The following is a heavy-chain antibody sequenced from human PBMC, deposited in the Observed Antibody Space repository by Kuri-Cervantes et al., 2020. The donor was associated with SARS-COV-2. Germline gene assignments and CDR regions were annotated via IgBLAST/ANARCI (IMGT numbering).Heavy chain of an antibody. CDR1: GGSISSGDYY. D-gene: IGHD3-16*01. CDR2: IYYSGST. Sequence: SCTVSGGSISSGDYYWSWIRQPPGKGLEWIGYIYYSGSTYYNPSLKSRVTISVDTSKNQFSLKLGSVTAADTAVYYCARDRGGHMDVWGKGTTVTVSS. CDR3: ARDRGGHMDV. V-gene: IGHV4-30-4*08. J-gene: IGHJ6*03.